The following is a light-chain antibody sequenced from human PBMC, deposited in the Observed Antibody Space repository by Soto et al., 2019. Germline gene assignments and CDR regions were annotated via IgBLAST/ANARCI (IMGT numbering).Light chain of an antibody. Sequence: QSALTQPASVSDSPGQSITISCTGTSSDVGGYNHVSWYQQHPGKAPKLMIYDVTNRPSGVSNRFSGSKSGSTASLIISGLQAEDEADYYCQSHDSSLSSYVFGTGTKVTVL. CDR3: QSHDSSLSSYV. J-gene: IGLJ1*01. CDR2: DVT. CDR1: SSDVGGYNH. V-gene: IGLV2-14*01.